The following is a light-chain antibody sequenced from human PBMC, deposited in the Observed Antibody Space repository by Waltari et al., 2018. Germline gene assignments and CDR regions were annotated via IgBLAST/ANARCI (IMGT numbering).Light chain of an antibody. CDR1: SSDVGGYNY. V-gene: IGLV2-14*03. Sequence: QSALTQPASVSGSPGQSITISCTGTSSDVGGYNYVSWYQQHPGKAPNRMIYDVSNRPSCVSNRFSGSKSGNTASLTISGLQAEDEAHYYCSSYISSDTLELFGGGTSLTV. CDR2: DVS. J-gene: IGLJ2*01. CDR3: SSYISSDTLEL.